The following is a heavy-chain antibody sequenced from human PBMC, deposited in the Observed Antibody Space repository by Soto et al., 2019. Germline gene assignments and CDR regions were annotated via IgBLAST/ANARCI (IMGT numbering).Heavy chain of an antibody. Sequence: GGSLRLSCAASGFTFDDYGMSWVRQAPGKGLEWVSGINWNGGSTGYADSVKGRFTISRDNAKNSLYLQMNSLRAEDTALYYCARCTSCPDPGYFDYWGQGTLVTVSS. J-gene: IGHJ4*02. D-gene: IGHD2-2*01. CDR2: INWNGGST. CDR3: ARCTSCPDPGYFDY. V-gene: IGHV3-20*04. CDR1: GFTFDDYG.